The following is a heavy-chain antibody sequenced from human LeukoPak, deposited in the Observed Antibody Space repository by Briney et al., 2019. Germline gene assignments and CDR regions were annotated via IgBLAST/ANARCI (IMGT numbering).Heavy chain of an antibody. CDR1: GFTFSSYD. CDR2: IGTAGDT. V-gene: IGHV3-13*01. Sequence: GGSLRLSCAASGFTFSSYDMHWVRQATGKGLEWVSAIGTAGDTYYPGSVKGRFTISRENAKNSLYLQMNSLRAEDTAVYYCARDVVAVADYYFDYWGQGTLVTVSS. CDR3: ARDVVAVADYYFDY. J-gene: IGHJ4*02. D-gene: IGHD6-19*01.